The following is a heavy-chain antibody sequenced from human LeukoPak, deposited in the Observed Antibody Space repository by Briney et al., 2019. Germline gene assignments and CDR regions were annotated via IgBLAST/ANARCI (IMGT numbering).Heavy chain of an antibody. V-gene: IGHV3-30*02. CDR2: IRYDGSNK. CDR1: GFTFSSYG. Sequence: GGSVRASCAASGFTFSSYGMHWVRQAPGKGLEWVAFIRYDGSNKYYADSVKGRFTISRDNSKNTLYLQMNSLRAEDTAVYYCAKDLDITGTPRGDDYWGQGTVVSVSS. D-gene: IGHD1-20*01. J-gene: IGHJ4*02. CDR3: AKDLDITGTPRGDDY.